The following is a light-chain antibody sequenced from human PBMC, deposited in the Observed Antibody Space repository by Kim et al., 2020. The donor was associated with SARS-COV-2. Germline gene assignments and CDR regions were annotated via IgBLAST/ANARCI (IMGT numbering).Light chain of an antibody. CDR3: QGWDLTLGV. V-gene: IGLV3-1*01. CDR2: QDI. Sequence: SYELTQPHSVSVSPGQTANITCSGDTVGEKFVCWYQQKPGQSPVLVIYQDIKRPSGIPERFSGSNSGNTATLTISGTQAIDEADYYCQGWDLTLGVFGGGTQLTVL. CDR1: TVGEKF. J-gene: IGLJ3*02.